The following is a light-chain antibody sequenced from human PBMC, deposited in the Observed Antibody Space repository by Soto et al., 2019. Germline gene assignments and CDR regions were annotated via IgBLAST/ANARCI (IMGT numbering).Light chain of an antibody. Sequence: DIPMTQSPSTLSASIGDRVTITCRASQNISNWLAWYQQKPGKAPKLLIYKASSLEGGVPSRFSGSASGTEFTLTISSLKPDDFATYYCQHYDGFPWTFGQGTKVEIK. CDR3: QHYDGFPWT. J-gene: IGKJ1*01. V-gene: IGKV1-5*03. CDR1: QNISNW. CDR2: KAS.